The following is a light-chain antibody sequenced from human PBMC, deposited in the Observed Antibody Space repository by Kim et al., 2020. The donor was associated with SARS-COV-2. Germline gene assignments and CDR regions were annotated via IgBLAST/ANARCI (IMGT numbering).Light chain of an antibody. CDR2: DVS. Sequence: QSVLTQPPSASGSPGQSVTISCTGTSSDLGGYNYVSWYQQHPGKAPKLMIFDVSKRPSGVPDRFSGSKSGNTASLTVSGLQADDEADYYCSSYAGRAFGGGTQLTVL. CDR3: SSYAGRA. J-gene: IGLJ2*01. V-gene: IGLV2-8*01. CDR1: SSDLGGYNY.